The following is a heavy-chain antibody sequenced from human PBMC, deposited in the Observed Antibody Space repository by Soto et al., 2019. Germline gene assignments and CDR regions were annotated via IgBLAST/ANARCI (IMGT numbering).Heavy chain of an antibody. CDR3: TRWNGYGDL. CDR1: GFSFSTYG. CDR2: VSGGSGVT. Sequence: EVQLVESGGGLVQPGGSLRLSCAGSGFSFSTYGVTWVRQAPGKGLEWVCGVSGGSGVTHYTDSVKGRFTISGDDSKNTVYLQMHSLRGEDTAVYYCTRWNGYGDLWGQGTLVTVSS. J-gene: IGHJ5*02. D-gene: IGHD1-1*01. V-gene: IGHV3-23*04.